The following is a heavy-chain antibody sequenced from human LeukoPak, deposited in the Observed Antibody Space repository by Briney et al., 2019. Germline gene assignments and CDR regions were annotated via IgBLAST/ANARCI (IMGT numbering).Heavy chain of an antibody. J-gene: IGHJ3*02. D-gene: IGHD5-18*01. CDR2: IYPGDSDT. CDR3: ARLPPYSYEPSDALDI. V-gene: IGHV5-51*01. CDR1: GYGFTTYW. Sequence: GESLKISCKGSGYGFTTYWIGWVRQMPGKGLEWMGIIYPGDSDTRYSPSFQGQVTISADKSISTAYLQWNSLKASDTAMYYCARLPPYSYEPSDALDIWGQGTMVTVSS.